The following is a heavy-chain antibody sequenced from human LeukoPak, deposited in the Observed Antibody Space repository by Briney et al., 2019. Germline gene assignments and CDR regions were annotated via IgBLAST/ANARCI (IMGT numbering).Heavy chain of an antibody. CDR3: ARRAGTTPSRLFYACFDY. J-gene: IGHJ4*02. CDR1: GFTFSSYS. CDR2: INSSSSTI. V-gene: IGHV3-48*04. D-gene: IGHD1-1*01. Sequence: GGSLRLSCAASGFTFSSYSMNWVRQAPGKGLEWVSYINSSSSTIYYADSVKGRFTISRDNSKNTLYLQMNSLRAEDTAVYYCARRAGTTPSRLFYACFDYWPEGTLVPVSS.